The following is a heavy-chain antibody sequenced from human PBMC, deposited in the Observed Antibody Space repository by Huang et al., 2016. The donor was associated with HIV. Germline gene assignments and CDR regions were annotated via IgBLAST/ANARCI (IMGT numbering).Heavy chain of an antibody. CDR1: GFTVSTNY. Sequence: LRLSCAASGFTVSTNYMTWVRQAPGKGLGWVSLIYSGGTTYYADSVKGRFTISRDDSENTLYLHMTSLRAGDTAVYYCAKEGDTGAALGYWGQGTLVTVS. V-gene: IGHV3-53*01. CDR3: AKEGDTGAALGY. D-gene: IGHD2-8*02. CDR2: IYSGGTT. J-gene: IGHJ4*02.